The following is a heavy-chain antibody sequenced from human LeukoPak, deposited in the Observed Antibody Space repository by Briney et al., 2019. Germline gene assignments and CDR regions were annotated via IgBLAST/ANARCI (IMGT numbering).Heavy chain of an antibody. V-gene: IGHV3-11*01. Sequence: RTGGSLSLSCAASGFTFSDFYMSWLRQAPGSGLEGVSYISNSGSTIYYADSVKGRFTISRDNAKNPLYLQMNSLRAEGTAVYYCAGTEYQLLPIWGQGTMVTVSS. J-gene: IGHJ3*02. CDR2: ISNSGSTI. CDR1: GFTFSDFY. CDR3: AGTEYQLLPI. D-gene: IGHD2-2*01.